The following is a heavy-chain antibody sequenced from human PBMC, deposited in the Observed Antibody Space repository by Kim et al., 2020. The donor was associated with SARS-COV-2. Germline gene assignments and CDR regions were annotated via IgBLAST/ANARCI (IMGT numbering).Heavy chain of an antibody. CDR3: AREGVQLERQGFYY. CDR2: IIPILGIA. CDR1: GGTFSSYT. D-gene: IGHD1-1*01. V-gene: IGHV1-69*04. Sequence: SVKVSCKASGGTFSSYTISWVRQAPGQGLEWMGRIIPILGIANYAQKFQGRVTITADKSTSTAYMELSSLRSEDTAVYYCAREGVQLERQGFYYWGQGTLVTVSS. J-gene: IGHJ4*02.